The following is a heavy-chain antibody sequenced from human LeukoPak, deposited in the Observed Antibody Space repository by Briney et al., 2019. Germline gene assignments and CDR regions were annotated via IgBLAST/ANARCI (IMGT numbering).Heavy chain of an antibody. D-gene: IGHD2-21*02. CDR1: GYGFTSYW. CDR2: IYPGDSNI. Sequence: GESLKISCKGSGYGFTSYWIGWVRQMPGKGLEWMGIIYPGDSNIRYSPSFQGQVTISADKSISTAYLQWGSLKASDTAMYYCARPYCGADCFSDYWGQGTLVTVSS. J-gene: IGHJ4*02. V-gene: IGHV5-51*01. CDR3: ARPYCGADCFSDY.